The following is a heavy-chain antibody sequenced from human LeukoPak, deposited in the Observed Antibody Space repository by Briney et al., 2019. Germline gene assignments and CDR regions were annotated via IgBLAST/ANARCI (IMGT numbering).Heavy chain of an antibody. J-gene: IGHJ4*02. CDR1: GFTFSSYG. CDR3: ARRQAGLVIIGPLDY. D-gene: IGHD3/OR15-3a*01. V-gene: IGHV3-33*01. CDR2: IWYDGSNK. Sequence: HPGGSLRLSCAASGFTFSSYGMHWVRQAPGKGLEWVAVIWYDGSNKYYADSVKGRFTISRDNSKNTLYLQMNSLRAEDTAVYYCARRQAGLVIIGPLDYWGQGTLVTVSS.